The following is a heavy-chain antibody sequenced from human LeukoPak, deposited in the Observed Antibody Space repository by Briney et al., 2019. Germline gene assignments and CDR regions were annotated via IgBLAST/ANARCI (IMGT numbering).Heavy chain of an antibody. CDR3: AKDLVGSTPY. J-gene: IGHJ4*02. CDR1: GFTFSSYG. V-gene: IGHV3-30*18. Sequence: GTSLRLSCAGSGFTFSSYGMHWVRQAPAKGLEWVAVTSFDGSNKCYGDSVKGRFTISRDNSQNTLYLHMNSLTAEDTAVYYCAKDLVGSTPYWGQGTLVTVSS. D-gene: IGHD1-26*01. CDR2: TSFDGSNK.